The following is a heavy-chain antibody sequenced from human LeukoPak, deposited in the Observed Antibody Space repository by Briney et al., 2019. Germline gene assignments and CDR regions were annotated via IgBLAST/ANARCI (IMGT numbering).Heavy chain of an antibody. CDR1: GGSVSSGSYY. D-gene: IGHD3-16*01. CDR3: ARGETYYDYIWGSRSEGRFDP. J-gene: IGHJ5*02. CDR2: IYYSGST. Sequence: SETLSLTCTVSGGSVSSGSYYWSWIRQPPGKGLEWIGYIYYSGSTNYNPSLKSRVTISVDTSKNQFSLKLSSVTAADTAVYYCARGETYYDYIWGSRSEGRFDPWGQGTLVTVSS. V-gene: IGHV4-61*01.